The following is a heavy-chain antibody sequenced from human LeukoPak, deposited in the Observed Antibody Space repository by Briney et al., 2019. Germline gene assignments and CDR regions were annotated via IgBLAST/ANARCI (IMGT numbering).Heavy chain of an antibody. CDR3: ARGLLYFDL. CDR2: TYYRYKWSN. CDR1: GDTVSSDSAA. V-gene: IGHV6-1*01. Sequence: SQTLSLTCAISGDTVSSDSAAWNWIRQSPSRGLEWLGRTYYRYKWSNDYAVSVKSRIIINPDTSKNQFSLQLNSVRPEDTAVYYCARGLLYFDLWGRGTLVTVSS. J-gene: IGHJ2*01.